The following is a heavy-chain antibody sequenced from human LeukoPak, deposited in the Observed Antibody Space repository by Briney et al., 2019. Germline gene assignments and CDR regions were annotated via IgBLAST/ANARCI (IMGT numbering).Heavy chain of an antibody. CDR3: ARDWLVVVPAARRNWFDP. CDR1: GYTFTTYY. J-gene: IGHJ5*02. V-gene: IGHV1-46*01. Sequence: GASVKVSCKASGYTFTTYYMHWVRQAPGQGLEWMGIINPSGGSTSYAQKFQGRVTMTRDTSTSTVYMELSSLRSEDTAVYYCARDWLVVVPAARRNWFDPWGQGTLVTVSS. D-gene: IGHD2-2*01. CDR2: INPSGGST.